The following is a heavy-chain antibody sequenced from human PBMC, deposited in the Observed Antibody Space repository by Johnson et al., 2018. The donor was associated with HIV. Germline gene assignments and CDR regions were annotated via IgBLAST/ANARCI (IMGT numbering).Heavy chain of an antibody. D-gene: IGHD7-27*01. J-gene: IGHJ3*02. V-gene: IGHV3-23*04. CDR3: ARDHLTGNYAFDI. CDR2: ISGSGGST. Sequence: VQLVESGGGLVQPGGSLRLSCAASGFTFSSYGMSWVRQAPGKGLEWVSTISGSGGSTYYADSVKGQFTISRDNAKNSLYLQMNSLRAEDTALYYCARDHLTGNYAFDIWGQGTMVTVSS. CDR1: GFTFSSYG.